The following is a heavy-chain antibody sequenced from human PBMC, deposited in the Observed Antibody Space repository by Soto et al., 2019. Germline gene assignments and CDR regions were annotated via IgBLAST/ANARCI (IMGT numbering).Heavy chain of an antibody. CDR2: IGRVSTYI. D-gene: IGHD3-10*01. Sequence: VQLVESGGGLVKPGGSLRLSCVASGFPFSSFSLNWVRQAPGKGLEWVSSIGRVSTYIYYADSVRARFTVSRDNAKNSVYLQMNGLTAEDSGIYYCARVTAGSGSYQIDLWGQGTLVTVSS. CDR1: GFPFSSFS. J-gene: IGHJ4*02. V-gene: IGHV3-21*02. CDR3: ARVTAGSGSYQIDL.